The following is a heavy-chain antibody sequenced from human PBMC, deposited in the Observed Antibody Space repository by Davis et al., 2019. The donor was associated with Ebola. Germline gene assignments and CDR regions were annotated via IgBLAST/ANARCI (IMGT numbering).Heavy chain of an antibody. J-gene: IGHJ3*02. Sequence: MPGGSLRLSCAASGFTFSSYAMSWVRQPPGKGLEWIGEIYHSGSTNYNPSLKSRVTISVDKSKNQFSLKLSSVTAADTAVYYCARDYGDYYDAVDIWGQGTMVTVSS. D-gene: IGHD4-17*01. CDR3: ARDYGDYYDAVDI. CDR1: GFTFSSYAM. CDR2: IYHSGST. V-gene: IGHV4-4*02.